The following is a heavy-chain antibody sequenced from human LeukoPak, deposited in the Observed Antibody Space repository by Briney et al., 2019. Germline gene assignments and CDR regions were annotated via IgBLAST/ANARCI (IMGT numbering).Heavy chain of an antibody. CDR2: IKQGESEK. Sequence: GGSLRLSCAASGFTFSDYYMSWVRQVPGKGLEWVANIKQGESEKYYVDSVKGRFTISRDNAKNSLYLQMNSLRAEDTAVHYCARGNWNYPNWFDPWGQGTLVTVSS. J-gene: IGHJ5*02. CDR3: ARGNWNYPNWFDP. D-gene: IGHD1-7*01. V-gene: IGHV3-7*01. CDR1: GFTFSDYY.